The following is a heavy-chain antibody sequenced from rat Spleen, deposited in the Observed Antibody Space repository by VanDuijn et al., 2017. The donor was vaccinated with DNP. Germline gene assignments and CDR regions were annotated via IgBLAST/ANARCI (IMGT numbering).Heavy chain of an antibody. CDR2: IRAKSNNYAT. CDR1: GFTFSNAW. CDR3: TWPGPNWDY. Sequence: EVQLVETGGSLVQPGKSLKLTCATSGFTFSNAWIHWVRQSPEKQLEWVAQIRAKSNNYATYYAESVKGRFTISRDDSKSSVYLQMNSLKEEDTAIYYCTWPGPNWDYWGQGVMVTVSS. D-gene: IGHD5-1*01. J-gene: IGHJ2*01. V-gene: IGHV6-8*01.